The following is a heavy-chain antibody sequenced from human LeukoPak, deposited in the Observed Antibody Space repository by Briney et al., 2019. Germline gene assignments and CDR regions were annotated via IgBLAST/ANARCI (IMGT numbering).Heavy chain of an antibody. J-gene: IGHJ4*02. CDR3: ARHTYGVSAY. CDR1: GGSISSGGYH. V-gene: IGHV4-61*08. Sequence: SETLSPTCTVSGGSISSGGYHWSWLRQPPGKALEWIGYIYYSGSTDYNPSLKNRVTISIDTSKNQFSLKLSSVTAADTAVYYCARHTYGVSAYWGQGTLVTVSS. D-gene: IGHD4-17*01. CDR2: IYYSGST.